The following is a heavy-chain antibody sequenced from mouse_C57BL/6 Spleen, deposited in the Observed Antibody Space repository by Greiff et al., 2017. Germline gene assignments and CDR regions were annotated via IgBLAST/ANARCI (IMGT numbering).Heavy chain of an antibody. CDR3: ARHDYGYLDY. CDR1: GFTFSDYY. J-gene: IGHJ2*01. CDR2: ISNGGGST. Sequence: EVKLVESGGGLVQPGGSLKLSCAASGFTFSDYYMYWVRQTPEKRLEWVAYISNGGGSTYYPDTVKGRFTISRDNAKNTLYLQMSRLKSEDTAMYYCARHDYGYLDYWGQGTTLTVSS. V-gene: IGHV5-12*01. D-gene: IGHD1-1*02.